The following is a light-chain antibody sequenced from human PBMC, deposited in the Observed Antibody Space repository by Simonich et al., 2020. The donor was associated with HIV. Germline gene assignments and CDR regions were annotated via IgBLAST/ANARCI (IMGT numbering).Light chain of an antibody. CDR3: QQSYSTPYT. V-gene: IGKV4-1*01. J-gene: IGKJ2*01. CDR1: QSVLYSSNNKNY. CDR2: WAS. Sequence: DIVMTQSPDSLAVSLGERASINCRSGQSVLYSSNNKNYLAWYQQKPGQPPKLLIYWASTREFGVPDRFSASGSGTDFTLTISSLQAEDVAVYYCQQSYSTPYTFGQGTKLEIK.